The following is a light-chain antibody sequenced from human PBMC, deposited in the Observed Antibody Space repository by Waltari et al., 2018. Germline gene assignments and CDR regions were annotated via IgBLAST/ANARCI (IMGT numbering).Light chain of an antibody. CDR1: QSISSY. CDR3: QQYGSSPGT. CDR2: AAS. Sequence: DIQMTQSPSSLSASVGDRVTIPCRASQSISSYLNWYQQKPGKAPKLLIYAASSLQSGVPSRFSGSGSETDFTLTISSLQPEDFATYYCQQYGSSPGTFGGGTKVEIK. J-gene: IGKJ4*01. V-gene: IGKV1-39*01.